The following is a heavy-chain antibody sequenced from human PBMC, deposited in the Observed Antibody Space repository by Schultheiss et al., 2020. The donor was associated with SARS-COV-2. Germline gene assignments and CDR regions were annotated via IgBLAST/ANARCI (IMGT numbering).Heavy chain of an antibody. CDR2: IYYSGST. CDR3: VSTSDIVVAVATT. Sequence: SETLSLTCSVSGGSISSANYYWGWVRQPPGKGLEWIGSIYYSGSTYYNPSLKSRVTISADTSKNQFSLRLSSVTATDTAVYYCVSTSDIVVAVATTWGQGTLVTVSS. D-gene: IGHD2-15*01. J-gene: IGHJ1*01. CDR1: GGSISSANYY. V-gene: IGHV4-39*01.